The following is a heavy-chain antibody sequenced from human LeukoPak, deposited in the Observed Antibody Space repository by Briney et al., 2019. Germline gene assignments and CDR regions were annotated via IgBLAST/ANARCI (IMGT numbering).Heavy chain of an antibody. CDR1: GFTFSSYS. J-gene: IGHJ4*02. Sequence: GGSLRLSCAASGFTFSSYSMNWVRQAPGKGLEWVSSISRSSNDIYYTDSVKGRFTISRDNAKNSLYLQMNSLRAEDTAVYYCARAILTGYSRLNYFDYWGQGTLVTVSS. CDR3: ARAILTGYSRLNYFDY. D-gene: IGHD3-9*01. CDR2: ISRSSNDI. V-gene: IGHV3-21*01.